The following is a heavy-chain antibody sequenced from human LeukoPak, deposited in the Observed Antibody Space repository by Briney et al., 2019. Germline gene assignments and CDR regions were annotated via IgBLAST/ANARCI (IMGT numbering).Heavy chain of an antibody. CDR3: ARARRFFDYMDV. J-gene: IGHJ6*03. V-gene: IGHV3-30-3*01. Sequence: GRSLRLSCAASGFTFSSYAMHWVRQAPGKGLEWVAVISYDGSNKYYADSVKGRFTISRDNSKNTLYLQMNSLRAEDTAVYYCARARRFFDYMDVWGKGTTVTVSS. D-gene: IGHD3-3*01. CDR1: GFTFSSYA. CDR2: ISYDGSNK.